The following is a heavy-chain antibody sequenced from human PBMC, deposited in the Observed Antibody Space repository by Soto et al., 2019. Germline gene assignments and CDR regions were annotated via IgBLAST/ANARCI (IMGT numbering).Heavy chain of an antibody. D-gene: IGHD3-22*01. CDR3: ARWQPATYYYDSSDRGNWFDP. CDR1: GGSFSGYY. CDR2: INHSGST. V-gene: IGHV4-34*01. Sequence: SETLSLACAVYGGSFSGYYWSWIRQPPGKGVEWIGEINHSGSTNYNPSLKSRVTISVDTSKNQFSLKLSSVTVADTAVYYCARWQPATYYYDSSDRGNWFDPWGQGTLVTVSS. J-gene: IGHJ5*02.